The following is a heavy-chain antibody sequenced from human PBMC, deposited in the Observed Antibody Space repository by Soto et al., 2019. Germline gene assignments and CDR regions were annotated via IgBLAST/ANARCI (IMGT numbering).Heavy chain of an antibody. Sequence: QVQLVDAGGGVVQPGRSLRLSCAASGFTFSSYAMHWVLQAPGKGLEWVAVISYDGSNKYYADSVKGRFTISRDNSKNTLYLQMNSLRAEDTAVYYCARDRDFGVVVANGDAVDIWGQGTMVTVSS. D-gene: IGHD2-15*01. CDR3: ARDRDFGVVVANGDAVDI. CDR1: GFTFSSYA. V-gene: IGHV3-30-3*01. J-gene: IGHJ3*02. CDR2: ISYDGSNK.